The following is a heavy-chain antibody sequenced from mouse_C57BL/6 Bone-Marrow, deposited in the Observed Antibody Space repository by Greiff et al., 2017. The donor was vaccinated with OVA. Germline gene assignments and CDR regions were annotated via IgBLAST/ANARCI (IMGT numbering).Heavy chain of an antibody. V-gene: IGHV1-55*01. D-gene: IGHD3-3*01. CDR2: IYPGSGST. J-gene: IGHJ4*01. Sequence: VKLQQPGAELVKPGASVKMSCTASGYTFTSYWITWVKQRPGQGLEWIGDIYPGSGSTNYNEKFKSKATLTVDTSSSTAYMQLSSLTSEDSAVYDCARERAYLMDYWGQGTSVTVSS. CDR1: GYTFTSYW. CDR3: ARERAYLMDY.